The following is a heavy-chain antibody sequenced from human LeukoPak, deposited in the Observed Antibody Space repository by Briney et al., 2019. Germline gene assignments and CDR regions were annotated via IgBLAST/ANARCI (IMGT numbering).Heavy chain of an antibody. CDR2: IYPGDSDT. Sequence: GESLKISSTGSGYSFTNYWFSWGRQMPGKGLEWMGIIYPGDSDTRYSPSFQGQVIISADKSISTAYLQWSSLKASDTAIHYCARRGHKDWFDLWGQGTLVTVSS. J-gene: IGHJ5*02. CDR1: GYSFTNYW. CDR3: ARRGHKDWFDL. V-gene: IGHV5-51*01.